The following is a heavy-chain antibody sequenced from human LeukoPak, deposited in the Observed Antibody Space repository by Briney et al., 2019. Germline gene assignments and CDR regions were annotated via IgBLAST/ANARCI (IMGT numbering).Heavy chain of an antibody. J-gene: IGHJ4*02. CDR3: ARQGGSYYYFGY. CDR2: IYYSGST. V-gene: IGHV4-59*08. CDR1: GGSFSGYY. Sequence: SETLSLTCAVYGGSFSGYYWSWIRQPPGKGLEWIGYIYYSGSTNYNPSLKSRVTISVDTSKNQFSLKLSSVTAADTAVYYCARQGGSYYYFGYWGQGTLVTVSS. D-gene: IGHD1-26*01.